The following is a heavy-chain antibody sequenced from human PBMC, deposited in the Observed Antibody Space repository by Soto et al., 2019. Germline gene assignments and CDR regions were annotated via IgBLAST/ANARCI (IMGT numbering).Heavy chain of an antibody. CDR2: ISAYNANA. V-gene: IGHV1-18*01. J-gene: IGHJ4*02. Sequence: ASVKVSCKASGYTFRNFGISWVRQAPGQGLEWMGWISAYNANANYAQKFQGRLTMTADTSTSTAYMELRSLRSDDTAVYYCARDSGYDYGNFDYWGQGTLVTVSS. D-gene: IGHD5-12*01. CDR3: ARDSGYDYGNFDY. CDR1: GYTFRNFG.